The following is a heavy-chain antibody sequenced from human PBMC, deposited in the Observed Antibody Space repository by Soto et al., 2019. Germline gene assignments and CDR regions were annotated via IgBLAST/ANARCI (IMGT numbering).Heavy chain of an antibody. Sequence: GGSLRLSGAASGVTFSTYAMSWVRQAPGKGLEWVSAISGIGSSRYYADSAKGRFTISRDNSKNTLFLQLNSLRAEDTAVYYCAKELLRLGESLERYFDYWGQGTLVSVSS. V-gene: IGHV3-23*01. CDR3: AKELLRLGESLERYFDY. CDR1: GVTFSTYA. CDR2: ISGIGSSR. J-gene: IGHJ4*02. D-gene: IGHD3-10*01.